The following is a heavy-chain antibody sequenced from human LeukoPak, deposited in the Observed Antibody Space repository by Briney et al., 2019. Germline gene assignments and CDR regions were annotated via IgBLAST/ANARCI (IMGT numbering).Heavy chain of an antibody. V-gene: IGHV1-58*01. CDR1: GFTFTSSA. CDR3: AAIWNYYGSGRGVDY. D-gene: IGHD3-10*01. Sequence: GASVKVSCKASGFTFTSSAVQWVRQARGQRLEWIGWIVVGSGNTNYAQKFQERVTITRDMSTSTAYMELSSLRSEDTAVYYCAAIWNYYGSGRGVDYWGQGTLVTVSS. CDR2: IVVGSGNT. J-gene: IGHJ4*02.